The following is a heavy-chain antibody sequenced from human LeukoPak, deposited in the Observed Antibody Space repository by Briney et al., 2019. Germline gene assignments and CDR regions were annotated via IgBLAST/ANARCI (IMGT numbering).Heavy chain of an antibody. D-gene: IGHD1-26*01. CDR3: ARESGPFSSFGF. V-gene: IGHV4-4*02. J-gene: IGHJ4*02. CDR1: GGSILTTNW. Sequence: SVTLSLTCAVSGGSILTTNWWSWVRQPPGKGLGWIGDVHLSGTSHYNPSLKSRDSLSIDKPKHQLSLKQPSVTAADTAIYYCARESGPFSSFGFWGQGTLVTVSS. CDR2: VHLSGTS.